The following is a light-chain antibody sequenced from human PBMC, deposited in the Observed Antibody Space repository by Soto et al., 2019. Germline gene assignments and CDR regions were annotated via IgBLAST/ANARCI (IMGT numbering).Light chain of an antibody. V-gene: IGKV1-39*01. CDR1: QSISTY. J-gene: IGKJ1*01. CDR2: AAS. CDR3: QQSYSTPPT. Sequence: DIRMTQSPSSLSASVGDRVTITCRASQSISTYLHWYQQKPGKAPNLLIYAASNLQSGAPSRFSGSGSGTDFTLTINSLQPEDFATYYCQQSYSTPPTFGQGTKVDIK.